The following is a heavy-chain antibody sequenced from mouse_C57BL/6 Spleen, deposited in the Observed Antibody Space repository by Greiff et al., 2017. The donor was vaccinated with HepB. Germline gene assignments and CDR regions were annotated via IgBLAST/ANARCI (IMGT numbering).Heavy chain of an antibody. Sequence: QVQLQQPGAELVKPGASVKLSCKASGYTFTSYWMQWVKQRPGQGLEWIGEIDPSDSYTNYNQKFKGKATLTVDTSSSTAYMQLSSLTSEDSAVYYCARNSLAFAYGGQGTLVTVSA. V-gene: IGHV1-50*01. J-gene: IGHJ3*01. CDR1: GYTFTSYW. D-gene: IGHD3-1*01. CDR2: IDPSDSYT. CDR3: ARNSLAFAY.